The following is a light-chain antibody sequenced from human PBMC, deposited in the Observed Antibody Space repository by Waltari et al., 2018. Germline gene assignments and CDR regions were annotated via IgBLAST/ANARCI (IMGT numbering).Light chain of an antibody. Sequence: QSVLTQPPSASGTPGQRVTISCSGSRSNIGSNYVYWYQQLPGTAPKLLIYRNNRRPSGVPDRFSGSNSGTSASLAISGLRSEDEADDYCAAWDDSLSGRVFGGGTKVTVL. CDR2: RNN. V-gene: IGLV1-47*01. CDR1: RSNIGSNY. J-gene: IGLJ3*02. CDR3: AAWDDSLSGRV.